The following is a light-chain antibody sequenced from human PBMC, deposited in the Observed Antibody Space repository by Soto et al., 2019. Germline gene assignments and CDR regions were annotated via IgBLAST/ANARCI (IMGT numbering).Light chain of an antibody. CDR1: QTIDSW. CDR3: QQYTSYPWT. CDR2: EAS. Sequence: DIQMTQSPSTLSASVGDRVTITCRASQTIDSWLAWYQQKPGKAPNLLISEASTLESGVPSRFSGSESGTEFILSISSLQPDDFASYYCQQYTSYPWTFGQGTKVEIK. V-gene: IGKV1-5*03. J-gene: IGKJ1*01.